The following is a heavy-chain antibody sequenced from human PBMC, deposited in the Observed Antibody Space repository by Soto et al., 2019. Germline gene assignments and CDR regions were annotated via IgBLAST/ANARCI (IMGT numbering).Heavy chain of an antibody. CDR1: GVSMSSHY. J-gene: IGHJ4*02. Sequence: ASETLSLTCTVSGVSMSSHYWTWLRQPPGKGLEWIGYISYSGSTYYNPSLKSRVTISADTSRNQFSLKLSSVIAADTATYYCARADPDASVGYWGQGTLVTVSS. D-gene: IGHD3-16*01. V-gene: IGHV4-59*11. CDR2: ISYSGST. CDR3: ARADPDASVGY.